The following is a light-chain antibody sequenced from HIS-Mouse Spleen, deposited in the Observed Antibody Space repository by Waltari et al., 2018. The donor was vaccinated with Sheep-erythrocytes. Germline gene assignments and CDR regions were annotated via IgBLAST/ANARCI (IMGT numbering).Light chain of an antibody. CDR3: QAWDSSTAV. CDR2: QDS. CDR1: KLGDKY. Sequence: YELTQPPSVSVSPGQTASITCSGDKLGDKYACWYQQKPGQSPVLVIYQDSKRPSGIPERFSGSNSGNTATLTISGTQAMDEADYYCQAWDSSTAVFGGGTK. J-gene: IGLJ2*01. V-gene: IGLV3-1*01.